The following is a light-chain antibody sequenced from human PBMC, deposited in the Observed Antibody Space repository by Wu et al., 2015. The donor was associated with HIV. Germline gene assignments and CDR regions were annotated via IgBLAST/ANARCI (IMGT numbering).Light chain of an antibody. CDR3: QQTFSIPYT. Sequence: DIQVTQSPSSLSASEQDKITITCQTSQNVKNYLSWFQQKPGRAPKFLIFAASTLERGVPSRFAGSGSGTHFTLTISDLQPDDFATYYCQQTFSIPYTFGPGD. CDR1: QNVKNY. CDR2: AAS. V-gene: IGKV1-39*01. J-gene: IGKJ2*01.